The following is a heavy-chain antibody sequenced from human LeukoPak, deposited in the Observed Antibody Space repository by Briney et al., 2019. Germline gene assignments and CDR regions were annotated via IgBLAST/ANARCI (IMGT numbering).Heavy chain of an antibody. Sequence: GGSLRLSCAASGFTVSSNYMSWVRQAPGKGLEWVSVIYSGGSTYYADSVKGRFTISRDNSKNTLYLQMNSLRAEDTAVYYCARYWMGSFWDYWGQETLVTVSS. V-gene: IGHV3-53*01. J-gene: IGHJ4*02. CDR1: GFTVSSNY. CDR2: IYSGGST. D-gene: IGHD1-1*01. CDR3: ARYWMGSFWDY.